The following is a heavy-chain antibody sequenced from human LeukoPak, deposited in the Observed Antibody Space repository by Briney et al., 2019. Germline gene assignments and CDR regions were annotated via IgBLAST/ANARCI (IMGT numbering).Heavy chain of an antibody. J-gene: IGHJ4*02. Sequence: SETLSLTCTVSGGSISSYYWSWIRQPPGKGLEWIGYIYTSGSTNYNPSLKSRDTISVDTSKDQFSQKLSSVTAADTAVYYCARQQGDGYNDFDYWGQGTLVTVSS. CDR3: ARQQGDGYNDFDY. V-gene: IGHV4-4*09. CDR2: IYTSGST. D-gene: IGHD5-24*01. CDR1: GGSISSYY.